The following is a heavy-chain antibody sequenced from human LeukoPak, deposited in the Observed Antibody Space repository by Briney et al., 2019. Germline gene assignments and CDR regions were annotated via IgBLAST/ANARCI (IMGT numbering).Heavy chain of an antibody. CDR3: ARGFAPAYNFGVFDY. J-gene: IGHJ4*02. CDR2: FHTGGET. Sequence: PGGSLRLFCAASGFTVSNNYMIWVRQAPGKGLEWVSLFHTGGETEYADSVKGRFTVSRDTSQNTVSLHMNSLRAEDTAVYYCARGFAPAYNFGVFDYWGQGTLVTVSS. CDR1: GFTVSNNY. D-gene: IGHD5-24*01. V-gene: IGHV3-53*01.